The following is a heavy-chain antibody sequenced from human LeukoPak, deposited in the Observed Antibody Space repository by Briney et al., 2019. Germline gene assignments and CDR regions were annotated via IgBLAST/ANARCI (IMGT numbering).Heavy chain of an antibody. CDR2: IYYSGST. CDR1: GGSITSYY. CDR3: ARTRCSSTNCYSRGAFDI. J-gene: IGHJ3*02. D-gene: IGHD2-2*01. Sequence: SETLSLTCTVSGGSITSYYWSRIRQPPGKGLEWIGYIYYSGSTNYNPSLKSRVTISVDTSMNQFSLNLTSVTAADTAVYYCARTRCSSTNCYSRGAFDIWGQGTMVTVSS. V-gene: IGHV4-59*01.